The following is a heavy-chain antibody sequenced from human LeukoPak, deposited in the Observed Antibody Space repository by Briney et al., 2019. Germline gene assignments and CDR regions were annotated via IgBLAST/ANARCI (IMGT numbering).Heavy chain of an antibody. CDR2: ISSSGSTI. V-gene: IGHV3-48*03. D-gene: IGHD3-22*01. Sequence: GGSLRLSCAASGFTFSSYEMNWVRQAPGKGLEWVSYISSSGSTIYYADSLKGRFTISRDNAKNSLYLQMNSLRAEDTAVYYCARGYYYDSSGYWAPFDYWGQGTLVTVSS. CDR3: ARGYYYDSSGYWAPFDY. CDR1: GFTFSSYE. J-gene: IGHJ4*02.